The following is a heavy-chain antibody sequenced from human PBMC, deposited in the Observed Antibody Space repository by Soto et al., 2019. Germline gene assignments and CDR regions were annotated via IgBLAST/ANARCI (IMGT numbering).Heavy chain of an antibody. CDR1: GFTFSSYA. D-gene: IGHD6-6*01. Sequence: GGSLRLSCAASGFTFSSYAMSWVRQAPGKGLEWVPAISGSGGSTYYADSVKGRFTISRDNSKNTLYLQMNSLRAEDTAVYYCAKSEYSSSNGNYYYYGMDVWGQGTTVTVSS. CDR2: ISGSGGST. CDR3: AKSEYSSSNGNYYYYGMDV. V-gene: IGHV3-23*01. J-gene: IGHJ6*02.